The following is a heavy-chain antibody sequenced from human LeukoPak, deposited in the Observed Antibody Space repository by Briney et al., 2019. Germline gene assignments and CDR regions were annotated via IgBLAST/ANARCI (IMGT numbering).Heavy chain of an antibody. Sequence: GESLKISCRGSGYSFTSYWIGWVRQMPGKGLEWMGIIYPGDSDTRYSPSFQGQVTISADKSINTAYLQWNSLRASDTAMYCCARRLDSSGKSDYWGQGTLVTVSS. CDR3: ARRLDSSGKSDY. V-gene: IGHV5-51*01. CDR2: IYPGDSDT. CDR1: GYSFTSYW. D-gene: IGHD3-22*01. J-gene: IGHJ4*02.